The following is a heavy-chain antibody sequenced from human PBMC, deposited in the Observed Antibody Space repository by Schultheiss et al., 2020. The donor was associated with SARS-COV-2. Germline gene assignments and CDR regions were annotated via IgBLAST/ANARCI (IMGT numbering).Heavy chain of an antibody. Sequence: SQTLSLTCTVSGGSISSYYWRWIRQPPGKGLEWIGYIYYSGSTYYNPSLKSRVTISVDTSKNQFSLKLSSVTAADTAVYYCARDTYSSSWSYYYYYGMDVWGQGTTVTVSS. D-gene: IGHD6-6*01. CDR2: IYYSGST. CDR1: GGSISSYY. CDR3: ARDTYSSSWSYYYYYGMDV. J-gene: IGHJ6*02. V-gene: IGHV4-59*12.